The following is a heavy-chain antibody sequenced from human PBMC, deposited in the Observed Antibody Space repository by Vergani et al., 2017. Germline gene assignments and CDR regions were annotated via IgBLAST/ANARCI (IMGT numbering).Heavy chain of an antibody. D-gene: IGHD3-9*01. V-gene: IGHV4-34*01. J-gene: IGHJ5*02. CDR2: INHSGST. Sequence: QVQLQQWGAGLLKPSETLSLTCAVYGGSFSGYYWSWIRQPPGQGREWIGEINHSGSTNYNPSLKSRVTISVDTSKNQFPLKLSSVTAADTAVYYCARRRGVRYFEPIGWFDPWGQGTLVTVSS. CDR3: ARRRGVRYFEPIGWFDP. CDR1: GGSFSGYY.